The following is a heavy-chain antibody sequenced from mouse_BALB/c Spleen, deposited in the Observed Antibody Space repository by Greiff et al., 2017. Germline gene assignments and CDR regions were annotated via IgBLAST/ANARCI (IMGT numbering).Heavy chain of an antibody. Sequence: VQLQQSGAELAKPGASVKMSCKASGYTFTSYWMHWVKQRPGQGLEWIGYINPSTGYTEYNQKFKDKATLTADKSSSTAYMQLSSLTSEDSAVYYCARSHYGSSYGAYWGQGTLVTVSA. CDR2: INPSTGYT. D-gene: IGHD1-1*01. J-gene: IGHJ3*01. V-gene: IGHV1-7*01. CDR3: ARSHYGSSYGAY. CDR1: GYTFTSYW.